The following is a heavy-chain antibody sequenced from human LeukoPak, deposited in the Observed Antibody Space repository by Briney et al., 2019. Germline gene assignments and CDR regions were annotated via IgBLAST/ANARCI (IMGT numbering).Heavy chain of an antibody. J-gene: IGHJ4*02. CDR3: ARDSAAPLDY. CDR1: GFTFSSYS. V-gene: IGHV3-21*01. CDR2: ISSSSSYI. Sequence: GGSLRLSCAASGFTFSSYSMNWVRQAPGTGLEWVSYISSSSSYIYYADSVKGRFTISRDNAKNSLYLQMNSLRAEDTAVYYCARDSAAPLDYWGQGTLVTVSS. D-gene: IGHD6-13*01.